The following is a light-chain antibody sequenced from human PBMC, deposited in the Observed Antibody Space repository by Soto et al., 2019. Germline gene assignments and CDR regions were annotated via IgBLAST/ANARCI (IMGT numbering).Light chain of an antibody. CDR3: QQYNNWPQT. CDR1: QSVSRN. V-gene: IGKV3-15*01. J-gene: IGKJ5*01. Sequence: EIVMTQSPITLSVSPGERATLSCRASQSVSRNLAWYQQKPGQAPRLLIYAASTRATGIPARVSGSGFGTEFTLTISSLQSEDFAVYYCQQYNNWPQTFGQGTRLEIK. CDR2: AAS.